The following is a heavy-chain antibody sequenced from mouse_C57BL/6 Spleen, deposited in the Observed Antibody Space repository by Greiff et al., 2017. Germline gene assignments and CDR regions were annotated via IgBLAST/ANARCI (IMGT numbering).Heavy chain of an antibody. D-gene: IGHD1-1*01. V-gene: IGHV5-6*01. CDR2: ISSGGSYT. CDR1: GFTFSSYG. Sequence: EVQGVESGGDLVKPGGSLKLSCAASGFTFSSYGMSWVRQTPDKRLEWVATISSGGSYTYYPDSVKGRFTISVDNAKNTLYLQMSSLKSEDTALYYCARQDYYYGSSYWYFDVWGTGTTVTVAS. J-gene: IGHJ1*03. CDR3: ARQDYYYGSSYWYFDV.